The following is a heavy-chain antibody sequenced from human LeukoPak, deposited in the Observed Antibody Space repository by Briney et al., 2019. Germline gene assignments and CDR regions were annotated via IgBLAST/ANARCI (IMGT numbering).Heavy chain of an antibody. Sequence: LGESLKISCKGSGYSFTNYWIGWVRQLPGKGLEWMGIIYPGDSNTRYSPSFQGQVTISADKAITTAYLQWSSLKASDTAMYYCARGPYCSSTSCYSPYYSYYMDVWGKGTTVTVS. CDR1: GYSFTNYW. CDR2: IYPGDSNT. D-gene: IGHD2-2*01. CDR3: ARGPYCSSTSCYSPYYSYYMDV. V-gene: IGHV5-51*01. J-gene: IGHJ6*03.